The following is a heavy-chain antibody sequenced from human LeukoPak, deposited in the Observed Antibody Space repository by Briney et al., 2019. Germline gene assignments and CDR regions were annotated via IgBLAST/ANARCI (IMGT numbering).Heavy chain of an antibody. CDR1: GFTFDDHT. D-gene: IGHD2-2*01. CDR2: IKFDGVTS. J-gene: IGHJ4*02. V-gene: IGHV3-43*01. CDR3: AKDVDYCTSTTCFFDY. Sequence: GGSLRLSCAASGFTFDDHTMHWVRQVPGKGLEWVSLIKFDGVTSDYAGSVRGRFTVSRDNSNNSLYLQMNSLTPEDTAFYYCAKDVDYCTSTTCFFDYWGQGTLVTVSS.